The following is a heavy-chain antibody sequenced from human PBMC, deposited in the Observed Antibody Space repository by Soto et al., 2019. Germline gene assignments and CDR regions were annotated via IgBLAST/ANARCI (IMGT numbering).Heavy chain of an antibody. D-gene: IGHD3-10*01. CDR1: GGSISSYY. J-gene: IGHJ6*02. CDR2: IYYSGNT. CDR3: ARIDPLFLWFGTPRGYGMDV. Sequence: SETLSLTCTVSGGSISSYYWSWIRQPPGKGLEWIGYIYYSGNTNYNPSLNSRVTISVDTSKNQFSLKLSSVTAADTAVYYCARIDPLFLWFGTPRGYGMDVWGQGTTVTVSS. V-gene: IGHV4-59*01.